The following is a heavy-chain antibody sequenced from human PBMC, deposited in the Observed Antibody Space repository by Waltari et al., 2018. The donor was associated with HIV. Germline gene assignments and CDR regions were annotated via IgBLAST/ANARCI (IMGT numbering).Heavy chain of an antibody. CDR1: GFTFNNYG. Sequence: QVQLVQWGEGVVQPGRSLRLSCAASGFTFNNYGMSWVRQTPGKGLDWVEVIWYDGSKKDYADSVKGRFTISRDNSNNRLYLQMNSLRVDDTAVYLCARGAPWDGYNSDWYFDLWGRGTLVTVSS. V-gene: IGHV3-33*01. CDR3: ARGAPWDGYNSDWYFDL. D-gene: IGHD5-12*01. J-gene: IGHJ2*01. CDR2: IWYDGSKK.